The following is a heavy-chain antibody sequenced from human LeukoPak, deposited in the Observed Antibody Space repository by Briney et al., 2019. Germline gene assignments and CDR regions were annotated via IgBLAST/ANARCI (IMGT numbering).Heavy chain of an antibody. V-gene: IGHV3-7*01. D-gene: IGHD1-26*01. J-gene: IGHJ4*02. CDR2: IKQDGSEK. CDR3: ARGRGWELRGFKYFDY. CDR1: GFTFSSYW. Sequence: GGSLRLSCAASGFTFSSYWMSWVRQAPGKGREWVANIKQDGSEKYYVGSVKGRFTISRDNAKNSLYLQMNSLRAEDTAVYYCARGRGWELRGFKYFDYWGQGTLVTVSS.